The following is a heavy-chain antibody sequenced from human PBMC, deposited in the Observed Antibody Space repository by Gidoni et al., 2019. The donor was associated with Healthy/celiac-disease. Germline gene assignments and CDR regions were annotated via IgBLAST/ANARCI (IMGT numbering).Heavy chain of an antibody. V-gene: IGHV4-34*01. CDR3: ASLATTYGMDV. J-gene: IGHJ6*02. Sequence: QVQLQQWGAGLLKPSETLSLTCAVYGGSFSGYYWSWIRQPPGKGLEWIGEINHSGSTNYNPSLKSRVTISVDTSKNQFSLKLSSVTAADTAVYYCASLATTYGMDVWGQGTTVTVSS. D-gene: IGHD5-12*01. CDR2: INHSGST. CDR1: GGSFSGYY.